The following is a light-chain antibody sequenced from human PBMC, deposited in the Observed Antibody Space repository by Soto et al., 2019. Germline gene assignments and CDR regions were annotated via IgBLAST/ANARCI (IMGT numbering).Light chain of an antibody. V-gene: IGKV3-11*01. CDR3: QQRSYWPPYT. CDR1: QSVSSY. CDR2: DAS. J-gene: IGKJ2*01. Sequence: IVLTQSPATVSLSPVERATLSCRASQSVSSYLAWYQQKPGXAPRLLIYDASSRATGIPARFSGTGFGTDFTLTISSLESEDSAVYYCQQRSYWPPYTFGQGTKVDIK.